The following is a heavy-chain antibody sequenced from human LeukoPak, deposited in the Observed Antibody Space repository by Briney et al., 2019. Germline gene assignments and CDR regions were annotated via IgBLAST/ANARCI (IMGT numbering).Heavy chain of an antibody. J-gene: IGHJ4*02. CDR3: VREARGYHYTYFDY. Sequence: GGSLRLSCAASGFTFSDYYMSWIRQAPGKGLEWVSCISSSGSTIYYADSVKGQFTISRDNAKNSLYLQMNSLRAGDTAVYYCVREARGYHYTYFDYWGQGSLVTVSS. CDR2: ISSSGSTI. D-gene: IGHD5-18*01. V-gene: IGHV3-11*04. CDR1: GFTFSDYY.